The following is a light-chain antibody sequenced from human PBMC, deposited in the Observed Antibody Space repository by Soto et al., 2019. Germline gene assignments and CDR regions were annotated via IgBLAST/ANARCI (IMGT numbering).Light chain of an antibody. J-gene: IGKJ1*01. CDR1: QSIGNY. Sequence: EIVLTQAPATLSLSPGERATLSCRASQSIGNYIAWYQQKPGQAPRLLVYDVFNRTTGIPARFSGSGSGTDFTLTISSLEPEDFAVYYCLQRAACPWTFGQGTKVEVK. CDR3: LQRAACPWT. V-gene: IGKV3-11*01. CDR2: DVF.